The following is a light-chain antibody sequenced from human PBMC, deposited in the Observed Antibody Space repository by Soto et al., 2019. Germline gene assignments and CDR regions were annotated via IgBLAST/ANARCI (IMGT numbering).Light chain of an antibody. CDR1: QSISSW. CDR3: QSHNTYSRT. Sequence: QRVEPGSPRIVKIKNRVTIACRASQSISSWLAWYQQKPGKAPKVLIYKASSLESGVPSRFSGSGSGTEFTLTISSLQPDELDAYDLQSHNTYSRTF. J-gene: IGKJ1*01. V-gene: IGKV1-5*03. CDR2: KAS.